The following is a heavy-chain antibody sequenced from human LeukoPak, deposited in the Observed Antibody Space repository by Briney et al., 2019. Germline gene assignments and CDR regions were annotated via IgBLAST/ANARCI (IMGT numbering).Heavy chain of an antibody. D-gene: IGHD2-2*02. CDR3: ARNIPYYYYVMDV. Sequence: ASETLSLTCTVSGGSISSYYRSWIRQPPGKGLEWIGYIYYSGSTNYNPSLKSRVTISVDTSKNQFSLKLSSVSAADTAVYYCARNIPYYYYVMDVWGQGTTVTVSS. CDR2: IYYSGST. CDR1: GGSISSYY. V-gene: IGHV4-59*01. J-gene: IGHJ6*02.